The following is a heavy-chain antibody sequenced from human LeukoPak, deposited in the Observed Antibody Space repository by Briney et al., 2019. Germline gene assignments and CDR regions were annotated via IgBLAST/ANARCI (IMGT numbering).Heavy chain of an antibody. V-gene: IGHV4-30-4*08. J-gene: IGHJ4*02. CDR1: GGSFSGHY. D-gene: IGHD6-19*01. Sequence: SETLSLTCAVYGGSFSGHYWSWTRQPPGKGLEWIGYIYYSGSTYYNPSLKSRVTISVDTSKNQSSLKLSSVTAADTAVYYCARGGFRSGWTRFDYWGQGTLVTVSS. CDR2: IYYSGST. CDR3: ARGGFRSGWTRFDY.